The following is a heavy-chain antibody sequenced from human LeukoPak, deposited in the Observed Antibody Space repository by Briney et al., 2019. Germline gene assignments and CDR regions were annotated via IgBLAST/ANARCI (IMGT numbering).Heavy chain of an antibody. Sequence: SQTLPLTCTVSGGSISSGDYYWSWIRQPPGKGLEWIGYIYYSGSTYYNPSLKSRVTISVDTSKNQFSLHLSSVTAADTAVYYCARVGFSSGWYGFDYWGQGTLVTVSS. CDR1: GGSISSGDYY. V-gene: IGHV4-30-4*01. CDR2: IYYSGST. D-gene: IGHD6-19*01. CDR3: ARVGFSSGWYGFDY. J-gene: IGHJ4*02.